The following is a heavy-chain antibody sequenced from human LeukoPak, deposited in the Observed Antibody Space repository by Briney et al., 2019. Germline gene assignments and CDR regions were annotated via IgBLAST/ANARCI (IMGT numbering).Heavy chain of an antibody. CDR1: GGSISTYY. Sequence: SETLSLTCTVSGGSISTYYWSWIRPPAGKGLEWIGRIYPGGSTDYNPSLKSRVTISVDTSKNHFSLRLTSVTAADTAVYFCARAADYGDSNFDYWGQGTLVTVSS. CDR3: ARAADYGDSNFDY. J-gene: IGHJ4*02. CDR2: IYPGGST. V-gene: IGHV4-4*07. D-gene: IGHD4-17*01.